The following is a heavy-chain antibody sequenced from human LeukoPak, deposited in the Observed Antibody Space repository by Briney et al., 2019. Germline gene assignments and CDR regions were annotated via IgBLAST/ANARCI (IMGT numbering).Heavy chain of an antibody. Sequence: SGGSLRLSSAASGFTFCDYAVSSGRQAPGTGLEWVSDMSGSSTSTLYADSVKGRFTISRDNSKNMVYLQMNSLRAEDTAVYYCARLSDGVPWGQGTLVTVSS. D-gene: IGHD5-24*01. CDR1: GFTFCDYA. V-gene: IGHV3-23*01. CDR2: MSGSSTST. CDR3: ARLSDGVP. J-gene: IGHJ5*02.